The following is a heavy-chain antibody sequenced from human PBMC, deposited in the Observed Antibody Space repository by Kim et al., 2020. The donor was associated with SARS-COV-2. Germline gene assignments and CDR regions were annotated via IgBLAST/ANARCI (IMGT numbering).Heavy chain of an antibody. CDR3: ARDNGNYYDSSGYCFDY. CDR1: GGTFSSYA. Sequence: SVKVSCKASGGTFSSYAISWVRQAPGQGLEWMGGIIPIFGTANYAQKFQGRVTITADESTSTAYMELSSLRSEDTAVYYCARDNGNYYDSSGYCFDYWGQGTLVTVSS. J-gene: IGHJ4*02. V-gene: IGHV1-69*13. CDR2: IIPIFGTA. D-gene: IGHD3-22*01.